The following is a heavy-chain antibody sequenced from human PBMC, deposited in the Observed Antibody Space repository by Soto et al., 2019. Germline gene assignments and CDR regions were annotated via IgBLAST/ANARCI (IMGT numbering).Heavy chain of an antibody. V-gene: IGHV1-69*02. Sequence: QVQLVQSGAEVKKPGSSVKVSCKASGGTFSSYTISWVRQAPGQGLEWMGRIIPILGIANYAQKFQGRVTITADKSTSTAYTERSSLRSEDKAVCYFELRGSSSGYGGDYWGQGTLVTVSS. D-gene: IGHD6-13*01. CDR3: ELRGSSSGYGGDY. J-gene: IGHJ4*02. CDR1: GGTFSSYT. CDR2: IIPILGIA.